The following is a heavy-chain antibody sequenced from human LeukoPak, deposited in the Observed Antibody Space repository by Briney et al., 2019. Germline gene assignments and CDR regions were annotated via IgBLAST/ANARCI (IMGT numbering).Heavy chain of an antibody. Sequence: PSETLSLTCTVSGGSISSYYWSWIRQPPGKGLEWIGYIYYSVSTNYNPSLKSRVTISVDTSKNQFSLKLSSVTAADTAVYYCARAQHVGTAMVNYYYYYGMDVWGKGTTVTVSS. V-gene: IGHV4-59*01. D-gene: IGHD5-18*01. CDR1: GGSISSYY. CDR3: ARAQHVGTAMVNYYYYYGMDV. CDR2: IYYSVST. J-gene: IGHJ6*04.